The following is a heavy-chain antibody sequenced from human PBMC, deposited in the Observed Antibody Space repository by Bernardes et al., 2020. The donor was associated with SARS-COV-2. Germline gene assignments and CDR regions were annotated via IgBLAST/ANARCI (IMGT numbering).Heavy chain of an antibody. CDR2: ISPTSLYI. CDR1: GFTFSSYS. CDR3: TKGGAAIRWPSGA. Sequence: GGSLRLSCAASGFTFSSYSMNWVRQAPGKGLEWVSSISPTSLYIYYADSLEGRFTISRDNTDNSVHLQMNSLRADDTAVYYCTKGGAAIRWPSGAWGQGTLVTVSS. D-gene: IGHD3-10*01. J-gene: IGHJ5*02. V-gene: IGHV3-21*01.